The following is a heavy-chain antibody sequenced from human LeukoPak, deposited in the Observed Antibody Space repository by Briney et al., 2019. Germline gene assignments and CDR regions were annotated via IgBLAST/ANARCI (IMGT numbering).Heavy chain of an antibody. J-gene: IGHJ4*02. D-gene: IGHD3-16*01. Sequence: GGSLRLSCAASGFTFTNYAMHWVRQAPGKGLEWVSIIYYDGDTSYADSVKGRFSISRDISKNTLYLQMSSLRADDTAMYYCAKGGEMRTFFFDSWGRGSLVTVSS. V-gene: IGHV3-NL1*01. CDR2: IYYDGDT. CDR1: GFTFTNYA. CDR3: AKGGEMRTFFFDS.